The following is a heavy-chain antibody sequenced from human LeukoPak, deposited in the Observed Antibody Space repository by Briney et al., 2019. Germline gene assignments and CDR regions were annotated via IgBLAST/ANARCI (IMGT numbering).Heavy chain of an antibody. CDR1: GFTFRSYD. D-gene: IGHD6-13*01. CDR2: IGTAGEI. V-gene: IGHV3-13*01. CDR3: ARVKQQLVRLLGRDTTYYYYYYMDV. J-gene: IGHJ6*03. Sequence: PGGSLRLSCAASGFTFRSYDTHWVRQATGKGLEWVSGIGTAGEIYYPGSVKGRFTISRDNAKNSLFLQMNSLRAEDTAVYFCARVKQQLVRLLGRDTTYYYYYYMDVWGKGTTVTVSS.